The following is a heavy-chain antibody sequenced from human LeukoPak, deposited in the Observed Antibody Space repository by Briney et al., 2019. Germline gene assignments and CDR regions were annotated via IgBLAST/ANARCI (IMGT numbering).Heavy chain of an antibody. CDR3: ARGSGYWGSYFDY. J-gene: IGHJ4*02. V-gene: IGHV4-34*01. CDR1: GGSSSGYY. D-gene: IGHD3-9*01. CDR2: INHSGST. Sequence: SETLSLTCAVYGGSSSGYYWSWIRQPPGKGLEWIGEINHSGSTNYNPSLKSRVTISVDTSKNQFSLKLSSVTAADTAVYYCARGSGYWGSYFDYWGQGTLVTVSS.